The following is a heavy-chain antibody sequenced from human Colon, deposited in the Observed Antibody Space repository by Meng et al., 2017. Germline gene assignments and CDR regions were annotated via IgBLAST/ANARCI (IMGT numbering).Heavy chain of an antibody. CDR2: TYYRSEWQN. V-gene: IGHV6-1*01. CDR1: GDSVSSNRAL. Sequence: QVQLQQSGPGLVKSSQTLSLTCAISGDSVSSNRALWHWVRQSPSRGLEWLGQTYYRSEWQNHYGVSVKSRITINADTSRNHFSLHLNSVTPEDMAVYYCTTWYGEYWGQGTLVTVSS. J-gene: IGHJ4*02. D-gene: IGHD3-10*01. CDR3: TTWYGEY.